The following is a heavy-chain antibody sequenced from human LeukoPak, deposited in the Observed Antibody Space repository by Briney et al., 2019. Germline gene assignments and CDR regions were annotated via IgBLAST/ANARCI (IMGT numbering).Heavy chain of an antibody. J-gene: IGHJ4*02. Sequence: HGESLKISCKASGYSFTTYWIGWVRQMPGKGLDWMGIIYPGDSDTRYSPSFQGQVTISADRSITTAYLQWSSRKAPDTAMYYCVRQYPGSGSAGRYYFGYWGQGTPVTVSS. V-gene: IGHV5-51*01. D-gene: IGHD3-10*01. CDR2: IYPGDSDT. CDR1: GYSFTTYW. CDR3: VRQYPGSGSAGRYYFGY.